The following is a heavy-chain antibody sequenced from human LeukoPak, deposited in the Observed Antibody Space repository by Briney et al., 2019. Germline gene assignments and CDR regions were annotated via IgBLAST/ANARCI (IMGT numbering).Heavy chain of an antibody. CDR2: IWSDGSNK. CDR3: ARDLGAYTISAVVVGDMDV. Sequence: PGGSLTLSCAGSGFTFSNYGMYWVRQAPGKGLEWVALIWSDGSNKFYADSLKGQFTISRDNSKRTLYLQLYSLKVEDTAVYSCARDLGAYTISAVVVGDMDVWGKGTTVTVSS. CDR1: GFTFSNYG. J-gene: IGHJ6*03. V-gene: IGHV3-33*01. D-gene: IGHD3-3*01.